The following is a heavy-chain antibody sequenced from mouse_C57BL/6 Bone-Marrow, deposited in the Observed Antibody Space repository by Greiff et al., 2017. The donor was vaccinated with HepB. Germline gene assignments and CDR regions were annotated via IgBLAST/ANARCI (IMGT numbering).Heavy chain of an antibody. CDR3: ARDPPTY. V-gene: IGHV5-4*01. CDR1: GFTFSSYA. J-gene: IGHJ2*01. CDR2: ISDGGSYT. Sequence: EVKLVESGGGLVKPGGSLKLSCAASGFTFSSYAMSWVRQTPEKRLEWVATISDGGSYTYYPDNVKGRFTISRDNAKNNLYLQMSHLKSEDTAMYYCARDPPTYWRQGTTLTVSS.